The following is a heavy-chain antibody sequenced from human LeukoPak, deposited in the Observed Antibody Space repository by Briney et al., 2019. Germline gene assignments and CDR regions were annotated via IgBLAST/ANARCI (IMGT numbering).Heavy chain of an antibody. CDR3: ARQTGSGLFILP. CDR2: IYYSGNT. CDR1: GVSISSSNSY. V-gene: IGHV4-39*01. J-gene: IGHJ4*02. Sequence: KASETVSLTCTVSGVSISSSNSYWGWIRQPPGKGLEWIGSIYYSGNTYYNASLKSQVSISIDTSKNRFSLKLTSVTAADTAVYYCARQTGSGLFILPGGQGTLVTVSS. D-gene: IGHD3/OR15-3a*01.